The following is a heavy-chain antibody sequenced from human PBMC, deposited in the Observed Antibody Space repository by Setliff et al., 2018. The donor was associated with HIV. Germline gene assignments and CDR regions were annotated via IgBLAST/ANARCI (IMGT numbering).Heavy chain of an antibody. CDR1: GYSFTKYW. D-gene: IGHD2-21*02. CDR3: ASADCGGDCYLPYYFDH. J-gene: IGHJ4*02. CDR2: ISPSDSDT. Sequence: GESLKISCKGSGYSFTKYWIAWVRQTPGQGLEWMGIISPSDSDTRHSPSFQGQVTMSADKSVSTAYLQWSSLRAADTAVYYCASADCGGDCYLPYYFDHWGQGTLVTVSS. V-gene: IGHV5-51*01.